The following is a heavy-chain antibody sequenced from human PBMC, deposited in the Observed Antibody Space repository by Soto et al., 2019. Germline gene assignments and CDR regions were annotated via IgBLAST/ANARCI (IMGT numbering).Heavy chain of an antibody. J-gene: IGHJ4*02. D-gene: IGHD2-21*02. Sequence: QVQLQESGPGLVKPSQSLSLTCTVSGGSITSDDYYWSWIRQPPGRGLEWIGYIFYSGSTHYNPSLKSRFIISLDTSKKQVSLKLSSVTAAHTAVYYCASANCGGDCSYRHDRYYFESWGQGTLVTVSS. CDR3: ASANCGGDCSYRHDRYYFES. CDR2: IFYSGST. CDR1: GGSITSDDYY. V-gene: IGHV4-30-4*01.